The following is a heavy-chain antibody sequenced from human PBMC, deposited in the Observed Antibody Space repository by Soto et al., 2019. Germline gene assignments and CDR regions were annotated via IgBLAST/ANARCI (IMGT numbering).Heavy chain of an antibody. J-gene: IGHJ6*02. CDR3: AKEDSSSGHYYYGMDG. CDR1: GFTFSSYG. CDR2: ISYDGSNK. D-gene: IGHD6-13*01. Sequence: QVQLVESGGGVLQPGRSLRLSCAASGFTFSSYGMNWVRQAPGKGLEWVAVISYDGSNKYYADSVKGRFTISRDSSKNMLYLQMNGLRAEDTAVYYCAKEDSSSGHYYYGMDGWGQGAKVTVSS. V-gene: IGHV3-30*18.